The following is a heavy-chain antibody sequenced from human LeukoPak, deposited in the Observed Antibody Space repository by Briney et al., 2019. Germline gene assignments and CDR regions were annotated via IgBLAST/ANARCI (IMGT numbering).Heavy chain of an antibody. Sequence: PGGSLRLSCAASGFTFSSYAMSWVRQAPGKGLEWVSTISGSGGSTYYADSVKGRFIISRDNSKNTLYLQMHSLRAEDTAVYYCAKDWSAYRFYYCDYWGQGAQVAVSS. CDR3: AKDWSAYRFYYCDY. J-gene: IGHJ4*02. CDR1: GFTFSSYA. D-gene: IGHD3-3*01. CDR2: ISGSGGST. V-gene: IGHV3-23*01.